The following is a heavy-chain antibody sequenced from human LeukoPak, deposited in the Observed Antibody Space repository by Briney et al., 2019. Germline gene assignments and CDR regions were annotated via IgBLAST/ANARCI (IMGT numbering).Heavy chain of an antibody. CDR1: GFTFSSYA. CDR3: ARDVADPIAVAGNNWFDS. Sequence: GGSLRLSCAASGFTFSSYAMHWVRQAPGKGLEWVAVISYDGSNKYYADSVKGRFTISRDNSKNTLYLQMNSLRAEDTAVYYCARDVADPIAVAGNNWFDSWGQGTLVTVSS. J-gene: IGHJ5*01. V-gene: IGHV3-30-3*01. D-gene: IGHD6-19*01. CDR2: ISYDGSNK.